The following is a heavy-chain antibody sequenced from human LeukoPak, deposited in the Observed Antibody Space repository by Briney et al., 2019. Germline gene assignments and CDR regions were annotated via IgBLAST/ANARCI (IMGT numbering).Heavy chain of an antibody. V-gene: IGHV3-23*01. J-gene: IGHJ5*02. CDR1: GFTFSSYS. D-gene: IGHD6-6*01. Sequence: PGGSLRLSFSASGFTFSSYSMSWVRQAPGKGLEWVSAISGSGGSTYYADSVKGRFTISRDNSKNTLYLQMNSLRAEDTAVYYCAKGPIAARNNWFDPWGQGTLVTVSS. CDR2: ISGSGGST. CDR3: AKGPIAARNNWFDP.